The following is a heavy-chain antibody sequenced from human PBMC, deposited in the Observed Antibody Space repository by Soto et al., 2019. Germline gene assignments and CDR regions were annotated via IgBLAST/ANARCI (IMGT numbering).Heavy chain of an antibody. J-gene: IGHJ6*02. CDR3: ARHVPAAGYYYGMDV. V-gene: IGHV1-69*12. D-gene: IGHD2-2*01. CDR1: GGTFSSYA. Sequence: QVQLVQSGAEVKKPGSSVKVSCKASGGTFSSYAISWVRQAPGQGLEWMGGIIPIFGTANYAQKFQGRVTITAAESKSTAYMELSSLRSEDTAVYDCARHVPAAGYYYGMDVWGQGTTVTVSS. CDR2: IIPIFGTA.